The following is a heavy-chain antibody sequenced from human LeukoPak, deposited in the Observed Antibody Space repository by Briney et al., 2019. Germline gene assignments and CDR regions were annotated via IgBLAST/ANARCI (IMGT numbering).Heavy chain of an antibody. V-gene: IGHV3-7*01. CDR1: GFTFSTYW. Sequence: PGGSLRLSCAASGFTFSTYWMSWVRQAPGKGLEWVANIKEDGSEKYYVDSVKGRFTISRDNAKSSLYLQMNSVRAEDSAIYYCARDRPPIPPLFGCGSSGCFLRFDPRGQGTLVIVSS. D-gene: IGHD6-19*01. CDR3: ARDRPPIPPLFGCGSSGCFLRFDP. J-gene: IGHJ5*02. CDR2: IKEDGSEK.